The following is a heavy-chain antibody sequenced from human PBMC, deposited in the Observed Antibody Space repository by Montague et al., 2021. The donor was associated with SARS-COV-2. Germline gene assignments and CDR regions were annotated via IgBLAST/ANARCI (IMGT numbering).Heavy chain of an antibody. Sequence: SETLSLTCAVYGGSVSDYYWSWIRQPPGKGLEWIGEISHSGSTXXXPSXXXRVTTSVDTSKNQFSLKLTSVTAADTAVYYCARGPRITMIVVVITDIWFDPWGQGTLVTVSS. V-gene: IGHV4-34*01. D-gene: IGHD3-22*01. CDR3: ARGPRITMIVVVITDIWFDP. CDR2: ISHSGST. J-gene: IGHJ5*02. CDR1: GGSVSDYY.